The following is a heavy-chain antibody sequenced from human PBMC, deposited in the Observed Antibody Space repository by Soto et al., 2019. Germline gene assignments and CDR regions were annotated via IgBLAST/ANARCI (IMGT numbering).Heavy chain of an antibody. D-gene: IGHD3-22*01. CDR3: ARDVESGCYQYYYYCDGMAV. Sequence: GGSLRLSCAASGFTFSSYAMQCVRQAPGKGLEWVAVISYDGSNKYYADSVKGRFTISRDNSKNTLYLQMNSLRAEDTAVYYCARDVESGCYQYYYYCDGMAVWAQGTTVAGS. CDR1: GFTFSSYA. J-gene: IGHJ6*02. CDR2: ISYDGSNK. V-gene: IGHV3-30-3*01.